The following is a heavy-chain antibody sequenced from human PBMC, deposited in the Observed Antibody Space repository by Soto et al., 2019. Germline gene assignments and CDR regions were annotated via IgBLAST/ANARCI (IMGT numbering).Heavy chain of an antibody. CDR3: AQISYSGDYFPGY. CDR2: ITGSATHT. V-gene: IGHV3-23*01. Sequence: PGGSLRLSCAASGFTFGSYSFSWVRQAPGMGLEWVSAITGSATHTYYSDSVKGRFDVSRDNSKNTLYLQMNSLRAEDTAVYYRAQISYSGDYFPGYWGLGTLVTVSS. CDR1: GFTFGSYS. J-gene: IGHJ4*02. D-gene: IGHD1-26*01.